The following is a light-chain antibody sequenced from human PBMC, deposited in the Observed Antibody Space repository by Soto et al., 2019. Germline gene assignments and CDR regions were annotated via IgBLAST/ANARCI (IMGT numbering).Light chain of an antibody. CDR1: SSDVGAYNF. V-gene: IGLV2-14*01. J-gene: IGLJ1*01. CDR3: SSYTNINTRACV. Sequence: QSVLTQPASVSGSPGQSITISCTGTSSDVGAYNFVSWYQQFPGKAPKLMIYEVSNRPSGVSDRFSGSKSGNTASLIISGLQAEDEADYYCSSYTNINTRACVFGTGTKLTVL. CDR2: EVS.